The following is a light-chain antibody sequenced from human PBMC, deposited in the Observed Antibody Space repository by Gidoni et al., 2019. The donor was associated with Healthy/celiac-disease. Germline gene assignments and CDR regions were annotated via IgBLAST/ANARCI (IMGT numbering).Light chain of an antibody. J-gene: IGKJ3*01. CDR2: GAS. V-gene: IGKV3-20*01. CDR1: QSVSISY. CDR3: QQYGSSPGLFT. Sequence: EIVLTQSPGTLSLSPGERATLSCRASQSVSISYLAWYQQKPGQAPRLLIYGASSRATGIPDRFSGSGSGTDFTLTISRLEPEDFAVYYCQQYGSSPGLFTFGPGTKVDIK.